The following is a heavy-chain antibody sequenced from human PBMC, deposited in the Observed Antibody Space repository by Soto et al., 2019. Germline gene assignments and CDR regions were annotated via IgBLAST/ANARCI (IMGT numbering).Heavy chain of an antibody. D-gene: IGHD1-7*01. J-gene: IGHJ5*02. CDR2: ISAYNGNT. Sequence: QVQLVQSGAEVKKPGASVKVSCKASGYTFTSYGISWVRQAPGQGLEWMGWISAYNGNTNYAQKLQGRVTMTTDTSTSTAHMELRSLRSDDTAVYYCARDPLTGTTGDWFDPWGQGTLVTVSS. V-gene: IGHV1-18*01. CDR3: ARDPLTGTTGDWFDP. CDR1: GYTFTSYG.